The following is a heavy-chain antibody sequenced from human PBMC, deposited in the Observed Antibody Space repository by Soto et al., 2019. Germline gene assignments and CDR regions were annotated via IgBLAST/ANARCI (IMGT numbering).Heavy chain of an antibody. V-gene: IGHV1-18*01. Sequence: QVQLVQSGAEVKKPGASVKVSCKASGYTFRYYGISWVRQAPGQGLEWMGWISPFNGNRKYGQKFQGRVTMTTDTSTSIAYMELTSLRSDETAVYYCAKEEDAQTLDYWGQGTLVTVSA. J-gene: IGHJ4*02. CDR2: ISPFNGNR. CDR1: GYTFRYYG. CDR3: AKEEDAQTLDY.